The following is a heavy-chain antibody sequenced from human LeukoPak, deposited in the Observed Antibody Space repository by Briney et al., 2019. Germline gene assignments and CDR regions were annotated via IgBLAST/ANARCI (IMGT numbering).Heavy chain of an antibody. V-gene: IGHV1-8*01. D-gene: IGHD6-13*01. J-gene: IGHJ5*02. CDR2: MNPSSGDT. Sequence: ASVKVSCKAYGYIFTNYDIHWLRQATGQGLECMGWMNPSSGDTVFAQKFQDRATVTRLTSINTAYMDLRSLTSEDTAIYYCARGPRISAPDWFDPWGQGTLVTVSS. CDR1: GYIFTNYD. CDR3: ARGPRISAPDWFDP.